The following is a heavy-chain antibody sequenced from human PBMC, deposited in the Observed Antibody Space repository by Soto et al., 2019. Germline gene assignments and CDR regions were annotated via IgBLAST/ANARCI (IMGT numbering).Heavy chain of an antibody. D-gene: IGHD6-13*01. Sequence: EVQLVESGGGLIQPGGSLRLSCAASGFTVSSNYMSWVRQAPGKGLEWVSAISGSGGSTYYADSVKGRFTISRDNSKNTLYLQMNSLRAEDTAVYYCAKDRGPAAATFDYWGQGTLVTVSS. CDR2: ISGSGGST. V-gene: IGHV3-23*04. CDR3: AKDRGPAAATFDY. J-gene: IGHJ4*02. CDR1: GFTVSSNY.